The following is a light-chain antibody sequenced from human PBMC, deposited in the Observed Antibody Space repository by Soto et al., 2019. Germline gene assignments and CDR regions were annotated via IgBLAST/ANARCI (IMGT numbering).Light chain of an antibody. J-gene: IGLJ1*01. CDR3: GLYSSNGSLI. Sequence: QSALTQPRSVSGSPGQSVTISCTGTSSDVGRYDYVSWYQQHPGKAPKLIIYDVNNRPSGAPDRFSGSTSGNTASLTISGLQAEDETDYFCGLYSSNGSLIFGPGTKVTVL. CDR2: DVN. V-gene: IGLV2-11*01. CDR1: SSDVGRYDY.